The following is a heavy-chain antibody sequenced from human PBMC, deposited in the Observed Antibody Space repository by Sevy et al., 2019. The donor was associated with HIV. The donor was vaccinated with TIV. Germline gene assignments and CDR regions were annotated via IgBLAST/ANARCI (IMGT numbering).Heavy chain of an antibody. V-gene: IGHV3-30-3*01. J-gene: IGHJ4*02. CDR3: ARDVSYYDRSGYSLDY. D-gene: IGHD3-22*01. Sequence: GGSLRLSCAASGFTFSSYAIHWVRQAPGKGLEWVAVISYDGNNKYYADSVKGRFTISRDNSKNTLYLQINSLRAEDTAVYYCARDVSYYDRSGYSLDYWGQGTVVTVSS. CDR1: GFTFSSYA. CDR2: ISYDGNNK.